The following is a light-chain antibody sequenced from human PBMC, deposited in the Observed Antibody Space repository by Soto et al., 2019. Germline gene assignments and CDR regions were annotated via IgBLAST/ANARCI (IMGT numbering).Light chain of an antibody. V-gene: IGKV4-1*01. CDR3: QQCYSVPYT. CDR1: QSVLYSSNNKNY. Sequence: DIVMTQSPDSLAVSLGERATINCKSSQSVLYSSNNKNYLAWYQQKPGQPPKLLIYWTSTRESGVPDRFSGSGSATDCHLTINSLQAQKVAVYYCQQCYSVPYTFGQGTKLEMK. CDR2: WTS. J-gene: IGKJ2*01.